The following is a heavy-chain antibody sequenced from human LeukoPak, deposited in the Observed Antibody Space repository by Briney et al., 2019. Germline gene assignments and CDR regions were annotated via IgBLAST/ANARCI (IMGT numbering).Heavy chain of an antibody. Sequence: PSETLSLTCAVYGGSFSGYYWSWIRQPPGKGLEWIGETNHSGSTNYNPSLKSRVTISVDTSKNQFSLKLRSVTAADTAVYYCARRDGYNTYHFDYWGQGTLVTVSS. CDR2: TNHSGST. CDR1: GGSFSGYY. J-gene: IGHJ4*02. D-gene: IGHD5-24*01. CDR3: ARRDGYNTYHFDY. V-gene: IGHV4-34*01.